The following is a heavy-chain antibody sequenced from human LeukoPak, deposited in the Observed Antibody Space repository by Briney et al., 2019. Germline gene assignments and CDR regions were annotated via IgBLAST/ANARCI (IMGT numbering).Heavy chain of an antibody. Sequence: GGSLRLSCAASGFTFYNAWMTWVRQAPGKGLEWVGHIKSKTDGRTPDHAAGVKGRFTISRDDSINTLYLQMTSLKTEDTAGYYCTADLASCNYNSGWYGAFDIWGQGTMVTVSS. CDR3: TADLASCNYNSGWYGAFDI. D-gene: IGHD6-19*01. J-gene: IGHJ3*02. CDR2: IKSKTDGRTP. CDR1: GFTFYNAW. V-gene: IGHV3-15*01.